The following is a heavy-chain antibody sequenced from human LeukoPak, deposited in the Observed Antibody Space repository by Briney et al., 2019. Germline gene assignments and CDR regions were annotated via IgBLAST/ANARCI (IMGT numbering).Heavy chain of an antibody. Sequence: PSETLSLTCTVSGGSISSYYWSWIRQPPGKGLEWIGYIYYSGSTNYNPSLKSRVTISVDTSKNQFSLKLSSVTAADTAVYYCASLQIAVAGLLFDYWGQGTLVTVSS. J-gene: IGHJ4*02. V-gene: IGHV4-59*01. CDR1: GGSISSYY. CDR2: IYYSGST. D-gene: IGHD6-19*01. CDR3: ASLQIAVAGLLFDY.